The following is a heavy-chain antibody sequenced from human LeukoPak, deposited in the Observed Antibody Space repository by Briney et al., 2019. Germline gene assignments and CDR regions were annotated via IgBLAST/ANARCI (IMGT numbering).Heavy chain of an antibody. CDR1: GFTFSSYG. CDR3: AKDENHSSRSDDAFDI. Sequence: PGRSLRLSCAASGFTFSSYGMHWVRQAPGKGLEWVAVIWYDGSNKYYADSVKGRFTISRDNSKNTLYLQMNSLRAEDTAVYYCAKDENHSSRSDDAFDIWGQGTMVTVSS. CDR2: IWYDGSNK. J-gene: IGHJ3*02. D-gene: IGHD2-15*01. V-gene: IGHV3-33*06.